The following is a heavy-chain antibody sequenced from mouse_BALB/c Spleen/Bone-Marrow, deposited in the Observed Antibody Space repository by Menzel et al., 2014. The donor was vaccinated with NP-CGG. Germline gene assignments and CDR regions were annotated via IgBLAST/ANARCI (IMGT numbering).Heavy chain of an antibody. D-gene: IGHD2-4*01. CDR1: GYTFTDYA. J-gene: IGHJ3*01. CDR3: ARGIYYDSTWFAY. Sequence: QVVESGPELVRPGVSVKISCKGSGYTFTDYAMHWVKQRHAKSLEWIGVISTYSGNTSYNQKFKGKATMTVDKSSSTAYMELARLTSEDSAIYYCARGIYYDSTWFAYWGQGTLVTVSA. V-gene: IGHV1-67*01. CDR2: ISTYSGNT.